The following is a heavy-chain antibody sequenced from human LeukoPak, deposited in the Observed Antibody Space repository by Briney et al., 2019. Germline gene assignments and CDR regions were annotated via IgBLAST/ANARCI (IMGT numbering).Heavy chain of an antibody. CDR1: GFTFSSYG. CDR3: VKGRYSSSWYGLDY. Sequence: GGSLRLSCAASGFTFSSYGMHWVRQAPGKGLEYVSAISSNGGSTYYADSVKGRFTISRDNSKSTLYLQMSSLRAEDTAVYYCVKGRYSSSWYGLDYWGQGTLVTVSS. J-gene: IGHJ4*02. V-gene: IGHV3-64D*06. CDR2: ISSNGGST. D-gene: IGHD6-13*01.